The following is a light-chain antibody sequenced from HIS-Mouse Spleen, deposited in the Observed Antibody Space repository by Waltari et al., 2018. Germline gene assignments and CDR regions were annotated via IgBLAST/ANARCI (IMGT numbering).Light chain of an antibody. CDR1: SSDVGGYNY. J-gene: IGLJ2*01. V-gene: IGLV2-8*01. CDR3: SSYAGSNNLV. Sequence: QSALTQPPSASGSPGQSVTISCTGTSSDVGGYNYVSWYQQHPGKAPKLMSYEGSKRTSGVPDRFSGSKSGNTASLTVSGLQAEDEADYYCSSYAGSNNLVFGGGTKLTVL. CDR2: EGS.